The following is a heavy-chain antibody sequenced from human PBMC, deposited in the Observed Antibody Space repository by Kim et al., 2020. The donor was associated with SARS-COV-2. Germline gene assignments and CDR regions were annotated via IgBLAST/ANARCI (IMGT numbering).Heavy chain of an antibody. J-gene: IGHJ4*01. Sequence: SETLSLTCTVSGGSISSYYWSWIRQPPGKGLEGIGYIYYSGSTNYNPSLKSRVTISGETSKNQFSLKLSSVTAADTAVYDCARATPATIFGVFIACDYWG. V-gene: IGHV4-59*13. CDR2: IYYSGST. CDR3: ARATPATIFGVFIACDY. D-gene: IGHD3-3*01. CDR1: GGSISSYY.